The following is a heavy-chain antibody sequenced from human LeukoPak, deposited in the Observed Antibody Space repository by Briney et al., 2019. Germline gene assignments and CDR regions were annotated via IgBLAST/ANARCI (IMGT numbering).Heavy chain of an antibody. V-gene: IGHV3-7*01. CDR1: EFTISTYW. J-gene: IGHJ3*02. CDR3: ARHRSGGSQDDAFDI. CDR2: IKQDGSEK. D-gene: IGHD2-15*01. Sequence: GGSLRLSCAASEFTISTYWMSWVRQAPGKGLEWVADIKQDGSEKYYVHSVKGRFTISRQNAKNSLFLQMNSLRAEDTAVYYCARHRSGGSQDDAFDIWGQGTMVTVSS.